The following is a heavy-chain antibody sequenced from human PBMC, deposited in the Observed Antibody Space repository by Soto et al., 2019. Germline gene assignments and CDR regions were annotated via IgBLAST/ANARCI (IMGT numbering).Heavy chain of an antibody. Sequence: ASVKVSCKASGYTFTGYYMHWVRQAPGQGLEWMGWINPNSGGTNYAQKYKGWVTMTRDTSISTAYMELSRLRSDDTAVYYCSRGDTMIVVVTLPNDAFDIWGQGTMVTVSS. D-gene: IGHD3-22*01. V-gene: IGHV1-2*04. J-gene: IGHJ3*02. CDR3: SRGDTMIVVVTLPNDAFDI. CDR2: INPNSGGT. CDR1: GYTFTGYY.